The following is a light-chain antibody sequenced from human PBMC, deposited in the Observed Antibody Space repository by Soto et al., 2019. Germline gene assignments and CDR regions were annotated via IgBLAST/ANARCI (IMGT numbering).Light chain of an antibody. CDR2: GAS. Sequence: EIVMTQSPGTLSVSPGERATLSCRVSQSVGSNLAWYQQKPGQAPRLLIYGASTRATGIPVRFSGSGSGTDFTLTISRLEPEDFAVYYCQQYGSSGTFGQGTKVDI. CDR1: QSVGSN. J-gene: IGKJ1*01. V-gene: IGKV3-20*01. CDR3: QQYGSSGT.